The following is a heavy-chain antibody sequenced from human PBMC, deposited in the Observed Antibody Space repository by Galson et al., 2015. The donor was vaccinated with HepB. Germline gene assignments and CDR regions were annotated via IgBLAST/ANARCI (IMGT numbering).Heavy chain of an antibody. CDR3: ARTITPAPIPLFDS. V-gene: IGHV3-74*01. CDR1: GFTFSNYW. J-gene: IGHJ4*02. CDR2: VKSDGETA. D-gene: IGHD3-10*01. Sequence: SLRLSCAASGFTFSNYWMHWVRQPPGKGLVWVSRVKSDGETADYADSVKGRFTISRDNAKNRLFLHMDSLTVDETAVYFCARTITPAPIPLFDSWGQGTLVTVSS.